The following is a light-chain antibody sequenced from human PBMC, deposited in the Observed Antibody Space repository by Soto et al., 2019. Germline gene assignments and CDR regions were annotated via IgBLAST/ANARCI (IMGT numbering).Light chain of an antibody. Sequence: QSVLTQPPSASGTPGQRVTISCSGSNSNIGGNTVNWYQQLPGTAPKLLISSNTLRPSGVPDRFSGSKSGTSASLAISGLQSEDEADYYCGTWDSSLSAVVFGGGTKLTVL. CDR1: NSNIGGNT. CDR3: GTWDSSLSAVV. J-gene: IGLJ2*01. V-gene: IGLV1-44*01. CDR2: SNT.